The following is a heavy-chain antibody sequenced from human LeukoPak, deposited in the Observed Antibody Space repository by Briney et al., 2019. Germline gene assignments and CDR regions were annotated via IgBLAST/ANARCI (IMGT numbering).Heavy chain of an antibody. CDR3: AKDFFYDILTGYYREQGLDY. CDR2: ISYDGSNK. V-gene: IGHV3-30*18. J-gene: IGHJ4*02. CDR1: GFTFSSYG. Sequence: GGSLRLSCAASGFTFSSYGMHWVRQAPGKGLEWVAVISYDGSNKYYADSVKGRFSISRDNSKNTLYLQMNSLRAEDTAVYYCAKDFFYDILTGYYREQGLDYWGQGTLVTVSS. D-gene: IGHD3-9*01.